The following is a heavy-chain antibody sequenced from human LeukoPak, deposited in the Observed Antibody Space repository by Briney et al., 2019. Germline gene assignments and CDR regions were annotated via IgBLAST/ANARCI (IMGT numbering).Heavy chain of an antibody. V-gene: IGHV4-59*01. CDR3: ARLFHPALSGNYPFDY. CDR1: GGSSNSYY. CDR2: IYYSGST. Sequence: SETLSRTCTVSGGSSNSYYWSWIRQPPGKGLEWIAYIYYSGSTSYNPSLKSRVTISVDTSKNQFSLKLNSVTAADTAMYYCARLFHPALSGNYPFDYWGQGTLVTVSS. J-gene: IGHJ4*02. D-gene: IGHD1-26*01.